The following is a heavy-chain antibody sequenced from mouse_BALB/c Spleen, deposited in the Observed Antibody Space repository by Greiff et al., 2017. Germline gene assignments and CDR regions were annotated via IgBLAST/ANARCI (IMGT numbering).Heavy chain of an antibody. J-gene: IGHJ2*01. D-gene: IGHD3-2*01. CDR1: GYTFTSYW. CDR2: IFPGTGTT. V-gene: IGHV1S132*01. CDR3: ARCRKTARATDFDY. Sequence: QVQLQQSGAELVKPGASVKLSCKTSGYTFTSYWIQWVKQRPGQGLGWIGEIFPGTGTTYYNEKFKGKATLTIDTSSSTAYMQLSSLTSEDSAVYFCARCRKTARATDFDYWGQGTTLTVSS.